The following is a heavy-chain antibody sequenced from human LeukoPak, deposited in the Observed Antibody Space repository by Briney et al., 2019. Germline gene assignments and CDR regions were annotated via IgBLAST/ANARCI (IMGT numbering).Heavy chain of an antibody. V-gene: IGHV3-21*01. CDR3: ARDRSGWSKFDY. J-gene: IGHJ4*02. CDR2: ISSSSHI. D-gene: IGHD6-19*01. CDR1: GFSFTSYS. Sequence: GGSLRLSCAASGFSFTSYSMNWVRQAPGKGLEWVSSISSSSHIYYADSVKGRFTISRDNAKNSLYLQMNSLRAEDTAVYYCARDRSGWSKFDYWGQGTLVTVSS.